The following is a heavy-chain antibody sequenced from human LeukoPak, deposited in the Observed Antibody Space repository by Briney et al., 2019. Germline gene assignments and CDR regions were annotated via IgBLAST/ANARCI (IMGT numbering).Heavy chain of an antibody. J-gene: IGHJ4*02. D-gene: IGHD3-22*01. CDR1: GFTLSNYA. Sequence: GGSLRLSCAASGFTLSNYAMTWARQAPGKGLDYVSSISERSERTYYADSVKGRFTISRDNSKNTLNLQMNSLRAADTAVYYCAKDPTHYRVWDDYDSTVLSYWGQGTLVTVSS. V-gene: IGHV3-23*01. CDR2: ISERSERT. CDR3: AKDPTHYRVWDDYDSTVLSY.